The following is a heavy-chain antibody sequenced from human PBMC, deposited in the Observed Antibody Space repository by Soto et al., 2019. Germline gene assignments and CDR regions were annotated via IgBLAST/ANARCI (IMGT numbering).Heavy chain of an antibody. J-gene: IGHJ3*02. D-gene: IGHD3-22*01. CDR1: GGDFSSYS. CDR3: ARDLGPSFYYDSDGPLNPFDI. V-gene: IGHV1-69*01. Sequence: QVQLVQSGAEVKKPGSSVKVSCKTSGGDFSSYSMNWVRQAPGQGPEWMGGIIPMFGTPNYAPRFQGRVTIAADESTTTVYMELSSLTSEDTAVYYCARDLGPSFYYDSDGPLNPFDIWGQGIMVTVSS. CDR2: IIPMFGTP.